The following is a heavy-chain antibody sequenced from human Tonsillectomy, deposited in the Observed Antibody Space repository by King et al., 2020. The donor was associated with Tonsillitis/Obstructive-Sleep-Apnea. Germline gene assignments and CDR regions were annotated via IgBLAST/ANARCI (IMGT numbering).Heavy chain of an antibody. CDR1: GFSFADAW. J-gene: IGHJ4*02. D-gene: IGHD2-21*01. V-gene: IGHV3-15*01. CDR3: VAAVPHPLAHIDF. CDR2: VRNKGSGGTT. Sequence: VQLVESGGGLVKPGGSLRVSCAAAGFSFADAWMSWVRQAPGKGLEWVGRVRNKGSGGTTDFAAPVKGRFTMSRDDSRKTVYLQMNGLETEDTGLYYCVAAVPHPLAHIDFWGRGTLVTVSS.